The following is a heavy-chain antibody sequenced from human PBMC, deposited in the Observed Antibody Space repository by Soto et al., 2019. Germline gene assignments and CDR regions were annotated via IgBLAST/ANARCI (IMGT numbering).Heavy chain of an antibody. J-gene: IGHJ4*02. CDR1: GYTFTSYA. V-gene: IGHV1-3*01. Sequence: AAVKVSCKASGYTFTSYAMHWVRQAPGQRLEWMGWINAGNGNTKYSQKFQGRVTITRDTSASTAYMELSSLRSEDTAVYYCARDIDCSGGSCYGYWGQGTLVTVS. CDR3: ARDIDCSGGSCYGY. D-gene: IGHD2-15*01. CDR2: INAGNGNT.